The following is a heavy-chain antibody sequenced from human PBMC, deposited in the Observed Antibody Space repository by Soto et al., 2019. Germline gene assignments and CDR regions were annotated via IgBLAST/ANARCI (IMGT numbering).Heavy chain of an antibody. CDR1: GGSFSGYY. CDR2: INHSGST. CDR3: ARESIYYDSSGYYPYYFDY. D-gene: IGHD3-22*01. V-gene: IGHV4-34*01. J-gene: IGHJ4*02. Sequence: QVQLQQWGAGLLKPSETLSLTCAVSGGSFSGYYWSWIRQPPGQGLEWIGGINHSGSTTYNPSLKSRVTISVDTSKNQFSPKLSSVTAADTAVYYCARESIYYDSSGYYPYYFDYWGQGTLVTVSS.